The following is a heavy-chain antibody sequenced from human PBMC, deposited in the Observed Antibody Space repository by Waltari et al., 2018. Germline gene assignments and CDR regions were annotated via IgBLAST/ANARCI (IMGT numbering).Heavy chain of an antibody. V-gene: IGHV3-23*01. D-gene: IGHD6-13*01. CDR1: GFTFSSYA. Sequence: EVQLLESGGGLVQPGGSLRLSCAASGFTFSSYALSWVRQAPGKGLEWVSAISGSGGSTYYADSVKGRFTISRDNSKNTLYLQMNSLRAEDTAVYYCAKGLRIQLVNFDYWGQGTLVTVSS. J-gene: IGHJ4*02. CDR2: ISGSGGST. CDR3: AKGLRIQLVNFDY.